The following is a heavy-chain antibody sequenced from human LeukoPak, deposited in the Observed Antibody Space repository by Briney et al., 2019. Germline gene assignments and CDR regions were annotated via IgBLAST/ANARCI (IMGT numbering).Heavy chain of an antibody. CDR1: GGSISSYY. J-gene: IGHJ4*02. CDR2: IYYSGST. V-gene: IGHV4-59*01. CDR3: ARGGPAMGYFDY. Sequence: SETLSLTCTVSGGSISSYYWSWIRQPPGKGLEWIGYIYYSGSTNYNPSLKSRVTISVDTSRNQFSLKLSSVTAADTAVYYCARGGPAMGYFDYWGQGTLVTVSS. D-gene: IGHD1-26*01.